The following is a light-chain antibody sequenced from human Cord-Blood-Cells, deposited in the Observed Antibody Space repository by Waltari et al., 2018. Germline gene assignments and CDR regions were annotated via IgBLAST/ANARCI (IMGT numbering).Light chain of an antibody. CDR1: SLRSYY. CDR2: GKN. J-gene: IGLJ3*02. Sequence: SAELTQDPAVSVALGQTVRITCQGDSLRSYYASRYQQKPGQARVLVIYGKNNRPSGIPDRFSSLRTGDTATLTSTGAQAEDEPDYCSNSPDSCANHLGFGGGTTLTVL. V-gene: IGLV3-19*01. CDR3: NSPDSCANHLG.